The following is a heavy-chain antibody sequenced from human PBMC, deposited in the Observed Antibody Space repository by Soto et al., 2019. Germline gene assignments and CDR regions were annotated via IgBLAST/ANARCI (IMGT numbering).Heavy chain of an antibody. CDR1: GFTFVDHY. V-gene: IGHV3-11*01. Sequence: GGSLRLPCAASGFTFVDHYMSRIRKAPGKGLEWVSGISSSSSNIYYADSVKGRFTISRDNAMNTLYLQMNTLRAEDTAIYYCAKESSSWYAGFFDFWGQGTLVTVSS. D-gene: IGHD6-13*01. CDR3: AKESSSWYAGFFDF. CDR2: ISSSSSNI. J-gene: IGHJ4*02.